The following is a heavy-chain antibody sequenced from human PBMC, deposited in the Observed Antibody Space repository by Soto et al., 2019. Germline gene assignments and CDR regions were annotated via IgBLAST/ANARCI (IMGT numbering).Heavy chain of an antibody. CDR1: GFTFSSYG. V-gene: IGHV3-33*01. CDR2: IWYDGSNK. Sequence: GGSLRLSCAASGFTFSSYGMHWVRQAPGKGLEWVAVIWYDGSNKYYADSVKGRFTISRDNSKNTLYLQMNSLRAEDTAVYYCARDPGYCSSTSCYYYGMDVWGQGTTVTVSS. J-gene: IGHJ6*02. D-gene: IGHD2-2*01. CDR3: ARDPGYCSSTSCYYYGMDV.